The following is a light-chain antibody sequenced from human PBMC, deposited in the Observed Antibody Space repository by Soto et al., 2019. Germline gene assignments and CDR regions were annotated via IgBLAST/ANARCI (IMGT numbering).Light chain of an antibody. J-gene: IGKJ4*01. CDR1: QSILHSSNNNNY. CDR3: QQYFIAPLT. Sequence: DIVMTQSPDSLAGALGERATINCNSSQSILHSSNNNNYLAWSQQKPGQPPKPLLYWASTRQSGFADRFMGSGSGADFALTISRLQAEDAAVYYCQQYFIAPLTFGGGTKVEIK. V-gene: IGKV4-1*01. CDR2: WAS.